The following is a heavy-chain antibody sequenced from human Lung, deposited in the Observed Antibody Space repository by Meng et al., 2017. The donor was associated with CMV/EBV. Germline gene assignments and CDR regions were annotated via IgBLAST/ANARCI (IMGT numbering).Heavy chain of an antibody. CDR3: ARHLRGYSWPKSD. J-gene: IGHJ4*02. Sequence: DVSISTTPFFCGWIRPPPGQGLEWIGSFFHSGDTYSNPSLRSRVVISVDTSKNQFSLRLNSVTATDTAMYYCARHLRGYSWPKSDWGQGTLVTVSS. CDR2: FFHSGDT. V-gene: IGHV4-39*01. CDR1: DVSISTTPFF. D-gene: IGHD1-26*01.